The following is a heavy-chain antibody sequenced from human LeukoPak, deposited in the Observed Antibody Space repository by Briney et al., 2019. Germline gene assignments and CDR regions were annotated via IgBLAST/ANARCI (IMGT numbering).Heavy chain of an antibody. V-gene: IGHV1-2*02. CDR2: INPNSGGT. CDR3: ARQQQLGVYFDY. D-gene: IGHD6-13*01. Sequence: GASVKVSCKASGYTFTGYYMHWVRQAPGQGLEGRGWINPNSGGTNYAQKFQGRVTMTRDRSISTAYMELSRLRSDDTAVYYCARQQQLGVYFDYWGQGTLVTVSS. J-gene: IGHJ4*02. CDR1: GYTFTGYY.